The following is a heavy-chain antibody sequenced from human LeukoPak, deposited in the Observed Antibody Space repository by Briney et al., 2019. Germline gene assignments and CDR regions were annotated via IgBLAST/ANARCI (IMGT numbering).Heavy chain of an antibody. CDR2: IYYSGST. CDR1: GVSISSYY. V-gene: IGHV4-59*01. CDR3: ARVSPRRPLLRYFDWLPSSGMDV. D-gene: IGHD3-9*01. Sequence: SETLSLTCTVSGVSISSYYWSWIRQPPGKGLEWIGYIYYSGSTNYNPSLKSRVTISVDTSKNQFSLKLSSVTAADTAVYYCARVSPRRPLLRYFDWLPSSGMDVWGQGTTVTVSS. J-gene: IGHJ6*02.